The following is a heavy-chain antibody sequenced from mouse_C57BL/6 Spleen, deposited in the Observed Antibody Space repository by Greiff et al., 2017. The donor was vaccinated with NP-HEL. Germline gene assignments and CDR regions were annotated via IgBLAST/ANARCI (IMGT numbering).Heavy chain of an antibody. Sequence: VHLVESGPGLVAPSQSLSITCTVSGFSLTSYGVHWVRQPPGKGLEWLVVIWSDGSTTYNSALKSRLSISKDNSKSQVFLKMNSLQTEDTAMYYCARHYDYDGYFDVWGTGTTVTVSS. CDR1: GFSLTSYG. CDR2: IWSDGST. CDR3: ARHYDYDGYFDV. J-gene: IGHJ1*03. D-gene: IGHD2-4*01. V-gene: IGHV2-6-1*01.